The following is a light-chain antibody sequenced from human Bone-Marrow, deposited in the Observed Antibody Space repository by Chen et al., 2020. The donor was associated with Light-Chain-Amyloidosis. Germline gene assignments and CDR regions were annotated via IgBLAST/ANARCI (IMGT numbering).Light chain of an antibody. Sequence: SYVLTQPSSVSVAPGQTATIACGGNNIGSTSVPWYQQTPGQAPLLVVYDDSDRPSGIPERLYGSNAGNTATLTISRGEAGDEADYYCQVWDRGSDRPVFGGGTKLTVL. J-gene: IGLJ3*02. CDR3: QVWDRGSDRPV. V-gene: IGLV3-21*02. CDR2: DDS. CDR1: NIGSTS.